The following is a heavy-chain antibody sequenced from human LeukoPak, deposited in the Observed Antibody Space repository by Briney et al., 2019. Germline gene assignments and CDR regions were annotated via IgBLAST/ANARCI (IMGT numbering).Heavy chain of an antibody. CDR2: ISGSGGST. V-gene: IGHV3-23*01. CDR1: GFTFSSYG. D-gene: IGHD2-15*01. J-gene: IGHJ6*02. Sequence: TGGSLRLSCAASGFTFSSYGMHWVRQAPGKGLEWVSAISGSGGSTYYADSVKGRFTISRDNSKNTLYLQMNSLRAEDTAVYYCAKSAQGGPYYYYGMDVWGQGTTVTVSS. CDR3: AKSAQGGPYYYYGMDV.